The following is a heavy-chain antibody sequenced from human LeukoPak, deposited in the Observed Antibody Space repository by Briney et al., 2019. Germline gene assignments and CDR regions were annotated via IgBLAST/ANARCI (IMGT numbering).Heavy chain of an antibody. J-gene: IGHJ4*02. Sequence: GGSLRLSCAASGFTFSDYYMSWIRQAPGKGLEWVSYISSSGSTIYYADSVKGRFTISRDNAKNSLYLQMNSLRAEDTAVYYCARGTRVIRFLEWLLDYYFDYWGQGTLVTVSS. CDR2: ISSSGSTI. D-gene: IGHD3-3*01. V-gene: IGHV3-11*01. CDR3: ARGTRVIRFLEWLLDYYFDY. CDR1: GFTFSDYY.